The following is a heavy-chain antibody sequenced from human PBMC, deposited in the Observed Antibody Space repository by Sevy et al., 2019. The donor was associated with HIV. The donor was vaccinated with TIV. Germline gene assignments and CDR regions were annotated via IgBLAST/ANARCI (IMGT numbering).Heavy chain of an antibody. Sequence: GGSLRFSCAASGLTFSKYSMSWVRQPPGKGLEWVSTLSFGCGEINYADSVKGRFTISRDNSKSSVYLQMNNLRPEDTAVYYCAREGCTKPHDYRGQGTLVTVSS. V-gene: IGHV3-23*01. J-gene: IGHJ4*02. D-gene: IGHD2-8*01. CDR1: GLTFSKYS. CDR2: LSFGCGEI. CDR3: AREGCTKPHDY.